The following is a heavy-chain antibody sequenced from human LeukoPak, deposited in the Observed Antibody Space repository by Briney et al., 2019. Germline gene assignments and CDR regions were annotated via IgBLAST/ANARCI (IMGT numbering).Heavy chain of an antibody. V-gene: IGHV4-34*01. CDR1: GFTFSNAW. CDR3: ARGLVWRFLFDSRGDSFDI. D-gene: IGHD3-16*01. CDR2: TSHSGST. Sequence: GSLRLSCAASGFTFSNAWMSWVRQSPGKGLEWIGDTSHSGSTTYNPSLESRVTISVDTSKNQFSLKLRSVTAADTGVYYCARGLVWRFLFDSRGDSFDIWGQGTTITVSS. J-gene: IGHJ3*02.